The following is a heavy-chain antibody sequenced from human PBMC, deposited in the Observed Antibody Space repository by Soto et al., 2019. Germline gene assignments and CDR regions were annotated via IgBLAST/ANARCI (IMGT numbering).Heavy chain of an antibody. CDR1: GGTFSSYA. D-gene: IGHD4-4*01. Sequence: GASVKVSCKASGGTFSSYAISWVRQAPGQGLEWMGGIIPIFGTANYAQKFQGRVTITADESTSTAYMELSSLRSEDTAVYYCAREFFVDYSPPYFDYWGQGTLVTVSS. CDR3: AREFFVDYSPPYFDY. J-gene: IGHJ4*02. CDR2: IIPIFGTA. V-gene: IGHV1-69*13.